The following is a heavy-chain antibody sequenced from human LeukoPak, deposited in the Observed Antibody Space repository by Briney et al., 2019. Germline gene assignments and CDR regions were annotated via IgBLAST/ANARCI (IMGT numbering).Heavy chain of an antibody. D-gene: IGHD4-11*01. CDR2: ISSSGSTI. Sequence: PSETLSLTCTVSGGSISSSSYYWGWIRQPPGKGLEWVSYISSSGSTIYYADSVKGRFTISRDNAKNSLYLQMNSLRAEDTAVYYCARIARYSNYLYYYYYYMDVWGKGTTVTVSS. J-gene: IGHJ6*03. V-gene: IGHV3-11*01. CDR3: ARIARYSNYLYYYYYYMDV. CDR1: GGSISSSSYY.